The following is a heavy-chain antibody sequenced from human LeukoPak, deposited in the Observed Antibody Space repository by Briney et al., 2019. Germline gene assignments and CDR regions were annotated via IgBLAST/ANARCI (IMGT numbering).Heavy chain of an antibody. Sequence: GGSLRLSCAASGFTFSSYAMHWVRQAPGKGLEWVAVISYDGSNKYYADSVKGRFTISRDNSKNTLYLQMNSLRAEDTAVYYCARDSRYDYYYGMDVWGQGTTVTVSS. CDR1: GFTFSSYA. V-gene: IGHV3-30-3*01. J-gene: IGHJ6*02. CDR3: ARDSRYDYYYGMDV. CDR2: ISYDGSNK. D-gene: IGHD2-2*01.